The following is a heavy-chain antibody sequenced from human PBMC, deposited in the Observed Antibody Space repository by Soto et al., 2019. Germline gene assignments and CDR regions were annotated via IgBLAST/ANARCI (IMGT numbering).Heavy chain of an antibody. CDR3: ARGRSLLWFGEP. CDR1: GFTFSSYF. CDR2: LNQDGSEV. J-gene: IGHJ4*02. D-gene: IGHD3-10*01. Sequence: EVQLVESGGGLVQPGGALKLVCAASGFTFSSYFISWVRQGPGEGLEWVANLNQDGSEVFYVDSVRGRFTSSRDNAENSLYLQMNRLRAEDTAVYYCARGRSLLWFGEPRGQGTLVTVSS. V-gene: IGHV3-7*01.